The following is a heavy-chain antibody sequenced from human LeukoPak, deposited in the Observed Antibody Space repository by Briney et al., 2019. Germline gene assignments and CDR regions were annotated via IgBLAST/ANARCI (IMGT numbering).Heavy chain of an antibody. CDR3: AMSYYYDSSGTDY. V-gene: IGHV3-23*01. CDR2: ISGSGGST. D-gene: IGHD3-22*01. CDR1: GFTFSSYA. Sequence: GGSLRLSCAASGFTFSSYAMSWVRQAPGKGLEWVSAISGSGGSTYYADSVKGRFTISRDNSKNTLYLQMGSLRAEDMAVYYCAMSYYYDSSGTDYWGQGTLVTVSS. J-gene: IGHJ4*02.